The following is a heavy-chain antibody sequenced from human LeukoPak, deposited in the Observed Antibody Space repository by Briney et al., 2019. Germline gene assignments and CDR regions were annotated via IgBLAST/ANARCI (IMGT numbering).Heavy chain of an antibody. D-gene: IGHD3-10*01. J-gene: IGHJ4*02. CDR1: GYTFIIFW. V-gene: IGHV5-51*01. CDR2: IYPGDSDT. CDR3: ARHKGYYGSGTTGLDY. Sequence: GASLKISCKTSGYTFIIFWIGWVRQLPGKGLEWVGMIYPGDSDTRYSPSFQGQVTISADKSTNPAYLQWGSLKASDTAMYYCARHKGYYGSGTTGLDYWGQGTLVTVSS.